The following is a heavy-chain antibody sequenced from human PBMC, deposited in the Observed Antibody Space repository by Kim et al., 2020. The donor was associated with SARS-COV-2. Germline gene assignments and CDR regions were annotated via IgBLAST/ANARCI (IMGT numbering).Heavy chain of an antibody. Sequence: GGSLRLSCAASGFTCSSYAMSGVRQAPGKGLEWVSAISGSGGSTYYADSVKGRFTISRDNSKNTLYLQMNSLRAEDTAVYYCAKGWGWLPSENYGMDVWGQGTTVTVSS. CDR3: AKGWGWLPSENYGMDV. CDR2: ISGSGGST. D-gene: IGHD2-21*01. V-gene: IGHV3-23*01. CDR1: GFTCSSYA. J-gene: IGHJ6*02.